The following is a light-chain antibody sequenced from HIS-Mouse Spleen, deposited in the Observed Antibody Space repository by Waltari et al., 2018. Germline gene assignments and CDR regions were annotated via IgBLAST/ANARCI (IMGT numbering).Light chain of an antibody. Sequence: SYELTQPPSVSVSPGQTASITCSGCKLGDKYACWYQQKPGQSPVLVIYQDSKRPSGIPERFSGSNSGNTATLTISGTQAMDEADYYCQAWDSSTAVFGGGTKLTVL. V-gene: IGLV3-1*01. CDR2: QDS. CDR3: QAWDSSTAV. J-gene: IGLJ2*01. CDR1: KLGDKY.